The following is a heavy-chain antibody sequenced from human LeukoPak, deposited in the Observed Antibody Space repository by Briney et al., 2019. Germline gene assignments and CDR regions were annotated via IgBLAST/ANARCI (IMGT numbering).Heavy chain of an antibody. V-gene: IGHV4-30-4*08. CDR1: GGPISSGDYY. J-gene: IGHJ5*02. Sequence: SETLSFTCTFSGGPISSGDYYWSWIPQPPGKGLEWIWYIYYSGSTYYHPSLKSRVTISVDTSKNQSSLKLSSVTAAETAVYYCARKLRFLEWLPYSRWFDPWGQGTLVTVSS. CDR2: IYYSGST. CDR3: ARKLRFLEWLPYSRWFDP. D-gene: IGHD3-3*01.